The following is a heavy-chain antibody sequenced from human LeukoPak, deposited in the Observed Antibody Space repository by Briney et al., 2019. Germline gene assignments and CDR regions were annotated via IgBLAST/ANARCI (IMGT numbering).Heavy chain of an antibody. V-gene: IGHV4-39*07. CDR2: IYYSGST. D-gene: IGHD3-3*01. CDR1: GGSISSSSYY. Sequence: PSETLSLTCTVSGGSISSSSYYWGWIRQPPGKGLEWIGSIYYSGSTYYNPSLKSRVTISVDTSKNQFSLKLSSVTAADTAVYYCARAGGRFLEWLLLDYWGQGTLVTVSS. J-gene: IGHJ4*02. CDR3: ARAGGRFLEWLLLDY.